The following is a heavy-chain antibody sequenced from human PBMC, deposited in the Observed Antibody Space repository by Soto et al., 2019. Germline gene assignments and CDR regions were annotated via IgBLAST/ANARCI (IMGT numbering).Heavy chain of an antibody. Sequence: ASVKVSCKASGYSFTNYGISWVRQAPGQGLEWMGWISGHTGNTNYAQRLQGRVTITADKSTSTAYMELSSLRSEDTAVYYCTRDASRDSSARGWFDPWGPGTLVTVSS. V-gene: IGHV1-18*01. CDR2: ISGHTGNT. D-gene: IGHD6-13*01. CDR1: GYSFTNYG. CDR3: TRDASRDSSARGWFDP. J-gene: IGHJ5*02.